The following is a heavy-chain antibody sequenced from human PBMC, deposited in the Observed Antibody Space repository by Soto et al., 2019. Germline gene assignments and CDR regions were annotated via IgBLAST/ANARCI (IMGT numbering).Heavy chain of an antibody. J-gene: IGHJ4*02. Sequence: QVQLVQSGAEVKKPGASVKVSCKASGYTFTSYDINWVRQATGQGLEWMGWMNPNSGNTGYAQKFQGRVTMTRNTSISTAYMELSRLRSEETAVYYCARTPLHYDFWSGLVSPIAQKNGEWDYWGQGTLVTVSS. D-gene: IGHD3-3*01. V-gene: IGHV1-8*01. CDR1: GYTFTSYD. CDR3: ARTPLHYDFWSGLVSPIAQKNGEWDY. CDR2: MNPNSGNT.